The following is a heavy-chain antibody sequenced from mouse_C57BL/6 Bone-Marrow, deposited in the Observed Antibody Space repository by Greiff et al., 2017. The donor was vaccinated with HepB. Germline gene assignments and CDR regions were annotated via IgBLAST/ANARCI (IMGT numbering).Heavy chain of an antibody. CDR1: GYTFTSYD. Sequence: VMLVESGPELVKPGASVKLSCKASGYTFTSYDINWVKQRPGQGLEWIGWIYPRDGSTKYNEKFKGKATLTVDTSSSTAYMELHSLTSEDSAVYFCAREVRYRFYAMDYWGQGTSVTVSS. J-gene: IGHJ4*01. D-gene: IGHD1-1*01. V-gene: IGHV1-85*01. CDR3: AREVRYRFYAMDY. CDR2: IYPRDGST.